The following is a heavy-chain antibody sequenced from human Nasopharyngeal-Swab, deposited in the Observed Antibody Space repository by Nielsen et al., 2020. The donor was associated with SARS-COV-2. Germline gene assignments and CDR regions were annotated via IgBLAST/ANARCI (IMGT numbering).Heavy chain of an antibody. D-gene: IGHD1-14*01. V-gene: IGHV4-34*01. CDR3: ARGGPPGHYYHYYGLDV. J-gene: IGHJ6*02. CDR2: ISHSGTS. Sequence: WIRQPPGKGLEWIGEISHSGTSKYNPALKSRVTISVDTSKNQVSLKLRSVTAADRGVYYCARGGPPGHYYHYYGLDVWGQGTTATVSS.